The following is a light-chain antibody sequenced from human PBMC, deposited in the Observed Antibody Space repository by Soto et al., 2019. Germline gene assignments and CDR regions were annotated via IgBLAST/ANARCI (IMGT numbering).Light chain of an antibody. CDR1: QSVSSGY. V-gene: IGKV3-20*01. CDR2: GAF. CDR3: QQYGSLSWT. Sequence: PGERATVSCRASQSVSSGYLAWYQQKPAQAPRLLIYGAFNRAAGIPGRFSGSGSGTDFTLTISRLEPEDFAVYYCQQYGSLSWTFGQGTKVDIK. J-gene: IGKJ1*01.